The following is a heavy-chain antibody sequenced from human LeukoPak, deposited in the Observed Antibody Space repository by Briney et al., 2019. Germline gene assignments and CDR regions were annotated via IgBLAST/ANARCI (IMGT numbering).Heavy chain of an antibody. J-gene: IGHJ4*02. Sequence: GESLKISCKASGCNFTSYWIAWVRQMPGKGLEWMGIFYPDDSETRYSPSFQGQVTISADKSTSAAYLQWTSLKASDTAMYYCANSVAVAGTALDYWGQGTLVTVSS. CDR1: GCNFTSYW. CDR3: ANSVAVAGTALDY. V-gene: IGHV5-51*01. D-gene: IGHD6-19*01. CDR2: FYPDDSET.